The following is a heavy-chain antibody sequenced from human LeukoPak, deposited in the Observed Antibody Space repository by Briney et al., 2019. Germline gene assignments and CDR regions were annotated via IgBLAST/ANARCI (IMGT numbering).Heavy chain of an antibody. J-gene: IGHJ6*02. CDR3: ARGGGTDYGMDV. CDR1: GGSISSYY. Sequence: PSETLSLTCAVSGGSISSYYWSWIRQPPGKGLEWIGYIYYSGSTNYNPSLKSRVTISVDTSKNQFSLKLSSVTAADTAVYYCARGGGTDYGMDVWGQGTTVTVSS. D-gene: IGHD2-8*02. V-gene: IGHV4-59*01. CDR2: IYYSGST.